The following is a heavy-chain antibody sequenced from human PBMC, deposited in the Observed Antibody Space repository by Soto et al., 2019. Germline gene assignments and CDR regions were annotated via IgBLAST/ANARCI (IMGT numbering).Heavy chain of an antibody. CDR3: ARVSGSSRMYYFDY. V-gene: IGHV3-21*01. CDR2: ISSSSSYI. J-gene: IGHJ4*02. CDR1: GFTFSSYS. D-gene: IGHD6-19*01. Sequence: EVQLVESGGGLVKPGGSLRLSCAASGFTFSSYSMNWVRQAPGKGLEWVSSISSSSSYIYYADSVKGRFTISRDNAKNTLYLQMNSLRVEDTAVYYCARVSGSSRMYYFDYWGQGTLVTVSS.